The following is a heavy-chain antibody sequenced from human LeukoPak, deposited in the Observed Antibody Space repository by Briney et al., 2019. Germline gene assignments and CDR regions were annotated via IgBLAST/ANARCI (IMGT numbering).Heavy chain of an antibody. V-gene: IGHV3-7*04. CDR3: ARRIITMVRGVITSDAFDI. CDR1: GFTFSSYW. CDR2: IKQDGSEK. Sequence: PGGSLRLSCAASGFTFSSYWMSWVRQAPGKGLEWVANIKQDGSEKYYVDSVKGRFTISRDNAKNSLYLQMNSLRAEDTAVYYCARRIITMVRGVITSDAFDIWGQGTMVTVSS. J-gene: IGHJ3*02. D-gene: IGHD3-10*01.